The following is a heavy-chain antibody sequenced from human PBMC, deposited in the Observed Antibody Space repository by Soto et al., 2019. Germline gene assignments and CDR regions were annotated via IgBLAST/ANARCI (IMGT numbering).Heavy chain of an antibody. V-gene: IGHV4-34*01. J-gene: IGHJ6*03. CDR3: ARGRGVVVPAGGGYYYMDV. Sequence: SETLSLTCAVYGGSFSGYYWSWIRQPPGKGLEWIGEINHSGSTNYNPSLKSRVTISVDTSKNQFSLKLSSVTAADTAVYYCARGRGVVVPAGGGYYYMDVWGKGTTVTVSS. CDR2: INHSGST. CDR1: GGSFSGYY. D-gene: IGHD2-2*01.